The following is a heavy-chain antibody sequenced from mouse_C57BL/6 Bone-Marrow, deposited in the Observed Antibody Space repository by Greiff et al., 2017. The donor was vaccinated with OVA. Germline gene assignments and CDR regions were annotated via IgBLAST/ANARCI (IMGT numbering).Heavy chain of an antibody. CDR3: TTGMVTTNY. Sequence: EVQLQQSGVELVRPGASVKLSCTASGFNIKDDYMRWVKQRTEQGLEWIGWIDPENGDTEYASKLQGKATITADTSSNTAYLQLSSLTSEDTAFYYCTTGMVTTNYWGQGTTLTVSS. CDR2: IDPENGDT. CDR1: GFNIKDDY. V-gene: IGHV14-4*01. D-gene: IGHD2-2*01. J-gene: IGHJ2*01.